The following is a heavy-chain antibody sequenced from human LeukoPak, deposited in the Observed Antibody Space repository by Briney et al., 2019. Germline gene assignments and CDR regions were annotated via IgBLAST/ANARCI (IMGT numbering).Heavy chain of an antibody. D-gene: IGHD6-19*01. V-gene: IGHV4-4*07. J-gene: IGHJ6*03. CDR2: VFVTGSP. Sequence: SETLSLTCTVSGGSVSSYYWSWVRQPAGKGLEWIGRVFVTGSPNYSPSLKSRVTISLDASKNQLSLRLTSATAADTAVYYCVRDYSSGWPMTYYNPFIDLWGKGTTVTVSS. CDR1: GGSVSSYY. CDR3: VRDYSSGWPMTYYNPFIDL.